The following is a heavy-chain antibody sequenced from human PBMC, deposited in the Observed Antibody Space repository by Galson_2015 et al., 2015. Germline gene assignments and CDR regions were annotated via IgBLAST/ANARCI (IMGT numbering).Heavy chain of an antibody. CDR1: GYRFTSYW. V-gene: IGHV5-51*01. Sequence: QSGAEVKKPGESLKISCKGSGYRFTSYWIGWMRQMPGKGLEWMGVIYPGDSDTRYSPSFQGQVTISADKSISTAYLQWSSLKASDTAMYYCARQREGYCSGGSCYPYYLDYWGQGTLVTVSS. D-gene: IGHD2-15*01. CDR3: ARQREGYCSGGSCYPYYLDY. CDR2: IYPGDSDT. J-gene: IGHJ4*02.